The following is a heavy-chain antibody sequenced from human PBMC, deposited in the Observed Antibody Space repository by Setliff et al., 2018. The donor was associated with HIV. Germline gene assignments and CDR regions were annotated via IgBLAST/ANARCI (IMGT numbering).Heavy chain of an antibody. D-gene: IGHD6-19*01. CDR3: ARAPFPVAGFDYFDH. CDR1: GGSISSGGYY. CDR2: IHYSGNT. Sequence: PSETLSLTCTVSGGSISSGGYYWSWIRQHPGKGLEWIGYIHYSGNTYNNPSLNSRISISVDMSKNKFSLKLSSLTAADTAVYYCARAPFPVAGFDYFDHWGQGTQVTVSS. V-gene: IGHV4-31*03. J-gene: IGHJ4*02.